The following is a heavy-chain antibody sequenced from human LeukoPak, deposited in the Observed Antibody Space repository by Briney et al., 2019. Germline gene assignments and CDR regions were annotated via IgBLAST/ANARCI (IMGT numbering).Heavy chain of an antibody. CDR3: ARGPSVGSGWSPDY. CDR1: GFTFSDYE. V-gene: IGHV3-48*03. J-gene: IGHJ4*02. D-gene: IGHD6-19*01. Sequence: GGSLRLSCAASGFTFSDYEMNWVRQAPGKGQEWVSYISNSGSTIHYADSVKGRVTISRDNAKNSLFLQMHSLRADDTAVYYCARGPSVGSGWSPDYWGQGTLVTVSS. CDR2: ISNSGSTI.